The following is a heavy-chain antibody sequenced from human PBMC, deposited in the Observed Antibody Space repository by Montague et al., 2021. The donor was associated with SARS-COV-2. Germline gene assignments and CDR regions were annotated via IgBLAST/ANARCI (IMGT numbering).Heavy chain of an antibody. CDR2: INSDGSST. CDR3: ARDTVRDYGDSGDY. V-gene: IGHV3-74*01. CDR1: GFTFSSYW. J-gene: IGHJ4*02. Sequence: SLRLSCAASGFTFSSYWMHWVRQAPGKGLVWVSRINSDGSSTSYADSVKGRFTISRDNAKNTLYLQMNILRAEDTAVYYCARDTVRDYGDSGDYWGQGTLVTVAS. D-gene: IGHD4-17*01.